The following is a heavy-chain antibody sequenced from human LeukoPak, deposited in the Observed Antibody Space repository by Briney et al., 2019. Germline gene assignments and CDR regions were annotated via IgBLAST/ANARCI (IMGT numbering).Heavy chain of an antibody. CDR3: ARVGFYDFWSGTSYLDY. CDR2: ISSNSGNM. J-gene: IGHJ4*02. D-gene: IGHD3-3*01. Sequence: GGSLRLSCAASGFTFSSYSLNWVRQAPGKGLEWVSGISSNSGNMYYADSVKGRLTISRDNAKNSLYLQMISLTVEDTAVYYCARVGFYDFWSGTSYLDYWGQGILVTVSS. CDR1: GFTFSSYS. V-gene: IGHV3-21*04.